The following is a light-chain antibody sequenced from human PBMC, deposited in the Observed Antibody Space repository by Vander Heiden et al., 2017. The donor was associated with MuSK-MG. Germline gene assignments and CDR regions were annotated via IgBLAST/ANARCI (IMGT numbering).Light chain of an antibody. V-gene: IGLV2-8*01. CDR2: EVN. J-gene: IGLJ2*01. Sequence: QSALTQPPSASGSPGQSVTISCTGPSSDVGGYNYVSWYQQHPGKAPKLMFYEVNKRPSGVPDRFSGSKSGNTASLTVSGLQAEDEADYYCSSYGGSNDFVIFGGGTKLTVL. CDR3: SSYGGSNDFVI. CDR1: SSDVGGYNY.